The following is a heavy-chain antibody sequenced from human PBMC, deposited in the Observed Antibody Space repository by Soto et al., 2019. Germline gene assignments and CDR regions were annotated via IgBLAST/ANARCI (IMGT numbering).Heavy chain of an antibody. D-gene: IGHD1-26*01. CDR2: ISYNSRVI. V-gene: IGHV3-9*01. J-gene: IGHJ3*01. CDR1: GFSFHDYV. Sequence: EVKLVESGGGLVQPGRSLRLSCAASGFSFHDYVMHWVRQAPGKGLEWVSGISYNSRVIDYADSLKGRFTISRDNAENSLYLQMNSLTPEDTALYYCVTPNSDSFSEGFNLWGQGTMVTVSS. CDR3: VTPNSDSFSEGFNL.